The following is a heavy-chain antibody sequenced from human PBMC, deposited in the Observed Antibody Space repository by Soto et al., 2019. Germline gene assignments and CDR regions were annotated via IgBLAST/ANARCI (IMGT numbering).Heavy chain of an antibody. J-gene: IGHJ6*02. Sequence: SETLSLTCTVSGASISRYYWSWIRQSPGKGLEWIGYLYNTGSTIYNPSLKSRVTISVDTSKNQFSLKMNSVTAADTAVYYCARDLWGYCGAACYPLDVWGQGTTVT. CDR3: ARDLWGYCGAACYPLDV. D-gene: IGHD2-21*02. V-gene: IGHV4-59*01. CDR1: GASISRYY. CDR2: LYNTGST.